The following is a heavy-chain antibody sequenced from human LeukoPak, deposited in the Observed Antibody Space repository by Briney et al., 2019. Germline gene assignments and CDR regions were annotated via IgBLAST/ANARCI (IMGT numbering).Heavy chain of an antibody. CDR2: ISYDGSNK. V-gene: IGHV3-30-3*01. D-gene: IGHD1-26*01. J-gene: IGHJ4*02. Sequence: GGSLRLSCAASGFTFSSYAMHWVRQAPGKGLEWVAVISYDGSNKYYADSVKGRFTISRDNSKNTLYLQMNSLRAENTAVYYCACRELPFEYYFDYWGQGTLVTVSS. CDR3: ACRELPFEYYFDY. CDR1: GFTFSSYA.